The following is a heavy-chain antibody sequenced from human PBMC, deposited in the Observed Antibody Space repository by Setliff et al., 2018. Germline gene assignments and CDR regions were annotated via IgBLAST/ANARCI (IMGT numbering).Heavy chain of an antibody. CDR1: GYTFTSYY. D-gene: IGHD4-4*01. CDR2: INPSGGST. Sequence: GASVKVSCKASGYTFTSYYMHWVRQAPGQGLEWMGIINPSGGSTSYSPSLKSRVAISVDTSKTHFSLNLTSVTAADTAVYYCVTVEGFYPKYGSNSGAFDSWGQGTLVTVSS. CDR3: VTVEGFYPKYGSNSGAFDS. J-gene: IGHJ4*02. V-gene: IGHV1-46*01.